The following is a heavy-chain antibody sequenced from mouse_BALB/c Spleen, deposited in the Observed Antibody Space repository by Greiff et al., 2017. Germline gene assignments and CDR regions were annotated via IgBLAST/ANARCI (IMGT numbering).Heavy chain of an antibody. CDR2: INPSSGYT. Sequence: VQLQQSAAELARPGASVKMSCKASGYTFTSYTMHWVKQRPGQGLEWIGYINPSSGYTEYNQKFKDKTTLTADKSSSTAYMQLSSLTSEDSAVYYCARSDYGGNAMDYWGQGTSVTVSS. CDR3: ARSDYGGNAMDY. CDR1: GYTFTSYT. V-gene: IGHV1-4*02. D-gene: IGHD2-4*01. J-gene: IGHJ4*01.